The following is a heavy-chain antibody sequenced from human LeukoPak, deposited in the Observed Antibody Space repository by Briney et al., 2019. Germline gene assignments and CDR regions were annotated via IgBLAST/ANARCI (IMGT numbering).Heavy chain of an antibody. Sequence: SETLSLTCTVSGGSISSGDYYWSWIRQPPGKGLEWIGYIYYSGSTYYNPSLKSRVTISVDTSKNQFSLKLSSVTAADTAVYYCARGNRSPYYYGSGSYYYFDYWGQGTLVTVSS. CDR3: ARGNRSPYYYGSGSYYYFDY. D-gene: IGHD3-10*01. J-gene: IGHJ4*02. CDR1: GGSISSGDYY. CDR2: IYYSGST. V-gene: IGHV4-30-4*01.